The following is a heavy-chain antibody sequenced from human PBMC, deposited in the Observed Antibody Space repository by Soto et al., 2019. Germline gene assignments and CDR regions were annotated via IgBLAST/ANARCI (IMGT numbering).Heavy chain of an antibody. CDR1: GFTFRGSE. D-gene: IGHD3-22*01. CDR3: ARAGYFSEMTDYDAKSFKWFDT. CDR2: VSYDGDDQ. J-gene: IGHJ5*01. V-gene: IGHV3-30-3*01. Sequence: PGGSLRLSCAASGFTFRGSEMHWVRQAPGKGLEWGAFVSYDGDDQYYADSVKGRFTVSRDNSGNTLHLQMDSLTPEDTAFYYCARAGYFSEMTDYDAKSFKWFDTWGHGTMVTVSS.